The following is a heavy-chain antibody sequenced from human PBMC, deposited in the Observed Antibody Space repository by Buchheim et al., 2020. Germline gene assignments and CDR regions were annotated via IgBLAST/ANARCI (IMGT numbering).Heavy chain of an antibody. Sequence: QVQLQESGPGLVKPSETLSLTCTVSGGSISSYYWSWTRQPPGKGLEWIGYIYHSGRTNSIPSLKSRVTISLDTSKNQFSMKLSSVAAADTAVYYCARDIDYWGQGTL. J-gene: IGHJ4*01. V-gene: IGHV4-59*01. CDR1: GGSISSYY. CDR2: IYHSGRT. CDR3: ARDIDY.